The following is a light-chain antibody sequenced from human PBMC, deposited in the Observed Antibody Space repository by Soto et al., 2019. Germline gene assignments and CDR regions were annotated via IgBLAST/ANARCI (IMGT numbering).Light chain of an antibody. CDR2: KIS. CDR3: MHATRFTRS. V-gene: IGKV2-24*01. CDR1: QSLVHSDGNTY. Sequence: DIVMTQTPLSLPVTLGQPVSISCRSSQSLVHSDGNTYLSWFHQRPGQPPRLLLYKISNRFSGVPVRFSGSGAATDFTLTLTRVEAEDVGVYYCMHATRFTRSFGQGTKIEIK. J-gene: IGKJ1*01.